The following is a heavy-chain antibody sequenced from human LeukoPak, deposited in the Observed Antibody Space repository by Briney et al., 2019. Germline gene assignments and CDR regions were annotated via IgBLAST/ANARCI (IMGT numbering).Heavy chain of an antibody. D-gene: IGHD6-6*01. CDR2: IYYSGST. Sequence: SETLSLTCTVSGGSVSSGSYYWSWIRQPPGKGLEWIGYIYYSGSTNYNPSLESRVTISIDTSKNQFSLKLSSVTAADTAVFYCVRLKRYEYSSPGSYYFDYWGQGTLVTVSS. J-gene: IGHJ4*02. V-gene: IGHV4-61*01. CDR3: VRLKRYEYSSPGSYYFDY. CDR1: GGSVSSGSYY.